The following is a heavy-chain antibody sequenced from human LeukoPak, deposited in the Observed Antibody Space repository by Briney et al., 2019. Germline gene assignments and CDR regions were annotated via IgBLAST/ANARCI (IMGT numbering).Heavy chain of an antibody. J-gene: IGHJ4*02. D-gene: IGHD7-27*01. V-gene: IGHV3-21*04. CDR2: ISSSSRYI. CDR3: AQDIAWGAFEH. CDR1: GFTFSTYN. Sequence: GGSLRLSCAASGFTFSTYNMNWVRQAPGKGLEWVSSISSSSRYIYYADSVKGRFTISRDNAKKSLYLQMNSLRVEDTALYYCAQDIAWGAFEHWGQGTLVTVSS.